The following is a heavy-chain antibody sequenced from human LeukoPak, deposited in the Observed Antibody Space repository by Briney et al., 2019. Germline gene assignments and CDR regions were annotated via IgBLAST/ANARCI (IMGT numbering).Heavy chain of an antibody. CDR2: ISDSGGNT. Sequence: GGSLRLSCAASGFTFSNNAMSWVRQVPGKGLEWVSAISDSGGNTYYTDSVKGRFTISRDSSKNTLYLQMNSLRAEDTAVYYCAKFASTSCCQSAFDIWGQGTMVTVSS. CDR3: AKFASTSCCQSAFDI. D-gene: IGHD2-2*01. J-gene: IGHJ3*02. V-gene: IGHV3-23*01. CDR1: GFTFSNNA.